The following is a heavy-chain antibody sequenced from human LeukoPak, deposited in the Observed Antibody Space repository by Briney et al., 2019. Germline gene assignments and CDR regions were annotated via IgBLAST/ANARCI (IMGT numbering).Heavy chain of an antibody. Sequence: GASVKVSCKASGYTFISYDINWVRQAPGQGLEWMGWMNPNSGNTGYVQKFQGRVTITRNTSISTAYMELTSLGSDDTAVYYCARSYSSSLYYSYMDVWGKGTTVTVSS. D-gene: IGHD6-19*01. CDR1: GYTFISYD. CDR2: MNPNSGNT. CDR3: ARSYSSSLYYSYMDV. J-gene: IGHJ6*03. V-gene: IGHV1-8*03.